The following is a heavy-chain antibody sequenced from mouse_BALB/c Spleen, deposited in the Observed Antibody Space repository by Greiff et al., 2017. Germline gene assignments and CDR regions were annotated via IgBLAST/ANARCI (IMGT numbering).Heavy chain of an antibody. CDR1: GYTFSSYW. D-gene: IGHD4-1*01. Sequence: VQLQQSGAELMKPGASVKISCKATGYTFSSYWIEWVKQSPGHGLEWIGEILPGSGSTNYNEKFKGKATFTADTSSNTTYMQLSSLTSEDSAVYYCTRRLGGFAYWGQGTLVTVSA. J-gene: IGHJ3*01. CDR2: ILPGSGST. CDR3: TRRLGGFAY. V-gene: IGHV1-9*01.